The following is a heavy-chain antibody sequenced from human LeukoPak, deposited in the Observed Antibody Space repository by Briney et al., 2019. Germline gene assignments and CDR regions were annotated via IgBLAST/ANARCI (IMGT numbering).Heavy chain of an antibody. J-gene: IGHJ6*03. CDR1: GGSISNYH. CDR2: VYTSGST. D-gene: IGHD3-22*01. V-gene: IGHV4-4*07. CDR3: ARERYYDSSGYYSRNYYYYMDV. Sequence: SETLSLTCTVSGGSISNYHWSWIRQPAGKVLEWLGRVYTSGSTNYNPSLKSRLTISVDKSKNQFSLKLSSVTAADTAVYHCARERYYDSSGYYSRNYYYYMDVWGKGTTVTVSS.